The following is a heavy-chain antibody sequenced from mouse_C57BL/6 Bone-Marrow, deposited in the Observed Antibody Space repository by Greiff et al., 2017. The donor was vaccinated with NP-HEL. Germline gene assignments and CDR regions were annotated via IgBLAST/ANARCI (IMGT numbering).Heavy chain of an antibody. J-gene: IGHJ2*01. CDR3: ASVITRAYDCDY. CDR2: INPSSGYT. D-gene: IGHD1-1*01. V-gene: IGHV1-7*01. CDR1: GYTFTSYW. Sequence: VHLLQSGAELVKPGASVKLSCKASGYTFTSYWMHWVKQRPGHGLDWIGYINPSSGYTTYNQKFKGKATLTADKSSSTAYMQLRSLTSEDSEVDDCASVITRAYDCDYGGQGTTPTVSA.